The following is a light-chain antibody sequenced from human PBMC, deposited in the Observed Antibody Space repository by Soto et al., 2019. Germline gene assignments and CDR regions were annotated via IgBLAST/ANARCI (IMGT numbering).Light chain of an antibody. V-gene: IGKV1-9*01. J-gene: IGKJ1*01. CDR1: QDISSY. CDR3: QQLTSYPRT. CDR2: AAS. Sequence: IQLTQSPSSLSASVGDRVTITCRASQDISSYLAWYQQKLGKAPKLLIYAASTLQSGVPSRFSGSVSGTDFTLTISSLQPEDFATYYCQQLTSYPRTFGQATKVEIK.